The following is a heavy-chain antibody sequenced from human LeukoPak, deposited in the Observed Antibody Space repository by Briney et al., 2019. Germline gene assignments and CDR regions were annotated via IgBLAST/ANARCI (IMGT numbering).Heavy chain of an antibody. V-gene: IGHV3-23*01. Sequence: QPGGSLRLSCAASGFTFSIYAMSWVRQAPGEGLEWVSAISGRGGGTYYADSVKGRFTISRDNSKSTLYLYMNSLRAEDTAVYYCAKDQSSGWYDGYWGQGTLVTVSS. J-gene: IGHJ4*02. D-gene: IGHD6-19*01. CDR2: ISGRGGGT. CDR3: AKDQSSGWYDGY. CDR1: GFTFSIYA.